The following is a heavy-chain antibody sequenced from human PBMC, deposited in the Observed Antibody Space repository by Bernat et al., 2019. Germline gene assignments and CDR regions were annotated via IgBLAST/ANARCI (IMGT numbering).Heavy chain of an antibody. J-gene: IGHJ5*02. D-gene: IGHD4-23*01. CDR1: GYSFTSYW. Sequence: EVQLVQSGAEVKKPGESLRISCKGSGYSFTSYWISWVRQMPEKGLEWMGRIDPSDSYTNYSPSFQGHVTISADKSISTAYLQWSSLKASDTAMYYCARQGNSLNWFDPWGQGTLVTVSS. CDR3: ARQGNSLNWFDP. V-gene: IGHV5-10-1*03. CDR2: IDPSDSYT.